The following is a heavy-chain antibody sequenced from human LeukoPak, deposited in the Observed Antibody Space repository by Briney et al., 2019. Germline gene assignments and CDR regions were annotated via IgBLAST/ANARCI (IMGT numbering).Heavy chain of an antibody. CDR1: GFTFSSYA. V-gene: IGHV3-23*01. D-gene: IGHD1-26*01. CDR3: AKGGKWDVTPFDY. CDR2: LSGSGGST. J-gene: IGHJ4*02. Sequence: PGGSLRLSCAASGFTFSSYAMSWVRQAPGKGLEWVSALSGSGGSTYYADSVKGRFTISRDNSKNTLYLQMNSLRAEDTAVYYCAKGGKWDVTPFDYWGQGTLVTVSS.